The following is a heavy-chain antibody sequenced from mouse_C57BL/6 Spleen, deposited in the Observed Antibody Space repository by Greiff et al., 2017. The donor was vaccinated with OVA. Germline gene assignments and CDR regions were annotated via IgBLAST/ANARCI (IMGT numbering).Heavy chain of an antibody. J-gene: IGHJ3*01. D-gene: IGHD2-1*01. V-gene: IGHV1-50*01. CDR3: ARRGDGNYDWFAY. CDR2: IDPSDSYT. Sequence: QVQLQQPGAELVKPGASVKLSCKASGYTLTSYWMQWVKQRPGQGLEWIGEIDPSDSYTNYNQKFKGKATLTVDTSSSTAYMQLSSLTSEDSAVYYCARRGDGNYDWFAYWGQGTLVTVSA. CDR1: GYTLTSYW.